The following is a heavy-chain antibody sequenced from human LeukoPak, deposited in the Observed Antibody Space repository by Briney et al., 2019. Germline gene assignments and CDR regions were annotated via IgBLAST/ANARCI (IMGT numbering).Heavy chain of an antibody. CDR3: ARWRPEGYCSSTSCYSWFDP. CDR2: IYHSGST. J-gene: IGHJ5*02. V-gene: IGHV4-34*01. Sequence: PSETLSLTCAVYGGSFSGYYWSWIRQPPGKGLEWIGEIYHSGSTNYNPSLKSRVTISVDTSKNQFSLKLSSVTAADTAVYYCARWRPEGYCSSTSCYSWFDPWGQGTLVTVSS. CDR1: GGSFSGYY. D-gene: IGHD2-2*02.